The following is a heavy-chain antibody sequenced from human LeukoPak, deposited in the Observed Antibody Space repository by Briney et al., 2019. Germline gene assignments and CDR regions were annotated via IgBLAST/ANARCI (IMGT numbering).Heavy chain of an antibody. J-gene: IGHJ4*02. CDR1: GGSISSYY. CDR3: ARATLYSYGYGPRYYFDY. D-gene: IGHD5-18*01. CDR2: IYYSGST. V-gene: IGHV4-59*01. Sequence: SETLSLTCTVSGGSISSYYWSWIRQPPGKGLEWIGYIYYSGSTYYNPSLRSRVTISVDTSKNQFSLKLSSVTAADTAVYYCARATLYSYGYGPRYYFDYWGQGTLVTVSS.